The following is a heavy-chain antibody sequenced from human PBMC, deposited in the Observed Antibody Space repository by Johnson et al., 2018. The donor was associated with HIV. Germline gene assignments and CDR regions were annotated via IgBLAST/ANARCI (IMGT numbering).Heavy chain of an antibody. V-gene: IGHV3-53*01. CDR1: GFTVSSNY. D-gene: IGHD1-26*01. CDR2: IYSGGST. J-gene: IGHJ3*02. CDR3: AREGVWELYAFDI. Sequence: EVQLVESGGGLIQPGGSLRLSCAAYGFTVSSNYMSCVRQAPGKGLEWVSVIYSGGSTYYADSVNGRFTISRDNSKNTLYLQMNSLRAEDTAVYYCAREGVWELYAFDIWGQGTMVTVSS.